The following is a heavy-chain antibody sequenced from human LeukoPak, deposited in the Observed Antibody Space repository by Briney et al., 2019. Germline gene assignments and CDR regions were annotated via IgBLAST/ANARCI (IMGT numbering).Heavy chain of an antibody. CDR1: GFTFSNYW. J-gene: IGHJ4*02. CDR2: IKQDGSEK. CDR3: ARDVCRRGYCSGGSGWNY. Sequence: GGSLRLSCAASGFTFSNYWMSWVRQAPGKGLEWVANIKQDGSEKYYVDSVKGRFTISRDNAKNSLYLQMNSLRAEDTAVYYCARDVCRRGYCSGGSGWNYWGQGTLVTVSS. V-gene: IGHV3-7*01. D-gene: IGHD2-15*01.